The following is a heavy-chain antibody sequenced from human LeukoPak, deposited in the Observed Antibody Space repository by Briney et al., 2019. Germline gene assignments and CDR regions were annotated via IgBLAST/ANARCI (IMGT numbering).Heavy chain of an antibody. J-gene: IGHJ3*02. D-gene: IGHD3-22*01. CDR1: GFTFSSYG. CDR3: AKGDDYYDSHSGPDRGAFDI. Sequence: GSLRLSCAASGFTFSSYGMHWVRQAPGKGLEWVAFIRYDGSNKYYADSVKGRFTISRDNSKNTLYLQMNSLRAEDTAVYYCAKGDDYYDSHSGPDRGAFDIWGQGTMVTVSS. CDR2: IRYDGSNK. V-gene: IGHV3-30*02.